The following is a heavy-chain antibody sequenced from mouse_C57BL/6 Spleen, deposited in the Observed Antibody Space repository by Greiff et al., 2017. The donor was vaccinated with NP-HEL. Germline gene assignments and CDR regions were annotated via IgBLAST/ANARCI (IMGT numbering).Heavy chain of an antibody. Sequence: QVQLQQSGPGLVQPSQSLSITCTVSGFSLTSYGVHWVRQSPGKGLEWLGVIWSGGSTDYNAAFISRLSISKDNSKSQVFFKMNSLQADDTAIYYCAGQAYYPALDYWGQGTSVTVSS. V-gene: IGHV2-2*01. CDR3: AGQAYYPALDY. CDR2: IWSGGST. J-gene: IGHJ4*01. D-gene: IGHD2-10*01. CDR1: GFSLTSYG.